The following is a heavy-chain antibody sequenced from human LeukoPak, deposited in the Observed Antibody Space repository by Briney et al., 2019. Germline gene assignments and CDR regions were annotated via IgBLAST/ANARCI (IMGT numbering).Heavy chain of an antibody. D-gene: IGHD2-21*02. Sequence: SETLSLTCTVSGGSISSYYWSWIRQPPGKGLEWIGYIYYSGSTNYSPSLKSRVTISVDTSKNQFSLKLSSVTAADTAVYYCARGFGVATAISNYYYMDVWGKGTTVTVSS. CDR3: ARGFGVATAISNYYYMDV. CDR2: IYYSGST. V-gene: IGHV4-59*01. J-gene: IGHJ6*03. CDR1: GGSISSYY.